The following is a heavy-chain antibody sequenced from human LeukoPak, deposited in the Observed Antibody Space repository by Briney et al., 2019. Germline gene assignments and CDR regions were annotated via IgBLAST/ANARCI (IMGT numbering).Heavy chain of an antibody. D-gene: IGHD5-12*01. CDR1: GFTFSDYS. J-gene: IGHJ4*02. V-gene: IGHV3-48*04. Sequence: PGGSLRLSCAASGFTFSDYSMNWVRQVPGKGLEWISYVGISSGNTKYADSVKGRFTISGDSAKNSVFLQMNSLRVEDTAVYYCARDHRYAFDNWGQGTLVTVSS. CDR2: VGISSGNT. CDR3: ARDHRYAFDN.